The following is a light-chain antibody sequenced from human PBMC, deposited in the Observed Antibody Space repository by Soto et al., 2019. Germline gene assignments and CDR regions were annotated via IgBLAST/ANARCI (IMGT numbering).Light chain of an antibody. CDR3: QVWDSSSDPVV. V-gene: IGLV3-21*04. CDR1: NIGSKS. Sequence: SYELTQPPSVSVAPGKTARITCGGNNIGSKSVHWYQQKPGLAPVLVIYYDSDRPSGIPERFSGSNSENRATLTISRVEAGDEADYYCQVWDSSSDPVVFGGGTKVTVL. J-gene: IGLJ2*01. CDR2: YDS.